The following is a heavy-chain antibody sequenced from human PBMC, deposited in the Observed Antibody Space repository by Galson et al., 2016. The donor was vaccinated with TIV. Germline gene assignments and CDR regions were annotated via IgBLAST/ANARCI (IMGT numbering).Heavy chain of an antibody. CDR3: ARVHLGYFDY. Sequence: SETLSLTCVVSGYSISTGYFWSWIRQPPGKGLDWIGYVYYTGSTDYNPSLKSRVTISVDTSKNQFSLRLSSVTAADTAMYYCARVHLGYFDYWGQGILVTVSS. CDR1: GYSISTGYF. V-gene: IGHV4-59*01. J-gene: IGHJ4*02. D-gene: IGHD3-16*01. CDR2: VYYTGST.